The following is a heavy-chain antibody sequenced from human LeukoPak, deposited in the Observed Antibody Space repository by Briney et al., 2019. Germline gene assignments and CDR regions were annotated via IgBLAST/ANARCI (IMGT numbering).Heavy chain of an antibody. Sequence: PSETLSLTCTVSGFSISSGYYWGWIRQPPGKGLEWIGSIYHSGSTYYNPSLKSRVTISVDTSKNQFSLKLSSVTAADTAVYYCARGDAAAGTGPFDYWGQGTLVTVSS. CDR2: IYHSGST. D-gene: IGHD6-13*01. J-gene: IGHJ4*02. CDR3: ARGDAAAGTGPFDY. CDR1: GFSISSGYY. V-gene: IGHV4-38-2*02.